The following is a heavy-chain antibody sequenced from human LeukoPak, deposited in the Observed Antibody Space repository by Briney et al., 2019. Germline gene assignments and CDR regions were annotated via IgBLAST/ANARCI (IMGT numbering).Heavy chain of an antibody. J-gene: IGHJ4*02. V-gene: IGHV4-30-4*01. Sequence: SETLSLTCTVSGGSISSGDYYWSWIRQPPGKGLEWIVYIYYSGSTYYNPSLKSRVTISVDTSKNQFSLKLSSVTAADTAVYYCAREYYDILTGNRMGYYFDYWGQGTLVTVSS. CDR3: AREYYDILTGNRMGYYFDY. D-gene: IGHD3-9*01. CDR1: GGSISSGDYY. CDR2: IYYSGST.